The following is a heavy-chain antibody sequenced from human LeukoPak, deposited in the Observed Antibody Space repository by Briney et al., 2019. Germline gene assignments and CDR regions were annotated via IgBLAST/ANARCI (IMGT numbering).Heavy chain of an antibody. CDR1: GYTFTSYY. CDR3: AKDGLVGATLQEIDY. Sequence: ASVKVSCKASGYTFTSYYMHWVRQAPGQGLEWMGIINPSGGSTSYAQKFQGRVTMTRDTSTSTVYMELSSLRSEDTAVYYCAKDGLVGATLQEIDYWGQGTLVTVSS. J-gene: IGHJ4*02. CDR2: INPSGGST. D-gene: IGHD1-26*01. V-gene: IGHV1-46*01.